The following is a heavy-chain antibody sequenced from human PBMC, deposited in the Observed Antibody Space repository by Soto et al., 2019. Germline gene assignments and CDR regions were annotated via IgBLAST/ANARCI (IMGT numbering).Heavy chain of an antibody. V-gene: IGHV1-69*04. J-gene: IGHJ4*02. Sequence: QVQLVQSGAEVKKPGSSVKVSCKASGGTFSSYAISWVRQAPGQGLEWMGRIIPVLGIANYAQKFQGRVTITADKSTRTAYMELSSLRSEDTAVYYCARDRGVVVIQNFDHWGQGTLVTVSS. D-gene: IGHD3-22*01. CDR1: GGTFSSYA. CDR3: ARDRGVVVIQNFDH. CDR2: IIPVLGIA.